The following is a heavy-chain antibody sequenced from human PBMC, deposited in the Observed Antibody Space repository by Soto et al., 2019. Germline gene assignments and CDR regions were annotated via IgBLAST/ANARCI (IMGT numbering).Heavy chain of an antibody. CDR1: GFTFSSYA. V-gene: IGHV3-23*01. J-gene: IGHJ5*02. Sequence: GGSLSLSCAASGFTFSSYAMSWVRQAPGKGLEWVSAISGSGGSTYYADSVKGRFTISRDNSKNTLYLQMNSLRAEDTAVYYCAKGRRDDILTGYYIGPWGQGTLVTVSS. CDR2: ISGSGGST. CDR3: AKGRRDDILTGYYIGP. D-gene: IGHD3-9*01.